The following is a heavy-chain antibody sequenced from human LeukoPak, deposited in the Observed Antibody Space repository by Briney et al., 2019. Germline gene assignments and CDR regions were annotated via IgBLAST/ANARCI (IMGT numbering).Heavy chain of an antibody. CDR2: IYYSGST. J-gene: IGHJ4*02. V-gene: IGHV4-39*01. CDR3: AQVRVTRAGYFDY. Sequence: SETLSLTCTVSGGSISSSSYYWGWIRQPPGKGLEWIGSIYYSGSTYYNPSLKRRVTISVDTSKNQFSLKLSSVTAADTAVYYCAQVRVTRAGYFDYWGQGTLVTVSS. CDR1: GGSISSSSYY. D-gene: IGHD5-18*01.